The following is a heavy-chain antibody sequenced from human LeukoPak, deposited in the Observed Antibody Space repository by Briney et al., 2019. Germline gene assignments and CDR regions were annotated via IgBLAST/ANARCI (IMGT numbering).Heavy chain of an antibody. D-gene: IGHD3-3*01. Sequence: GRSLRLSCAASGFTFSSYAMHWVRQAPGKGLEWVAVISYDGSNKYYADSVKGRFTISRDNSKNTLYLQMNSLRAEGTAVYYCARGRDTIFGVVIIVGWFDPWGQGTLVTVSS. V-gene: IGHV3-30-3*01. CDR2: ISYDGSNK. CDR1: GFTFSSYA. J-gene: IGHJ5*02. CDR3: ARGRDTIFGVVIIVGWFDP.